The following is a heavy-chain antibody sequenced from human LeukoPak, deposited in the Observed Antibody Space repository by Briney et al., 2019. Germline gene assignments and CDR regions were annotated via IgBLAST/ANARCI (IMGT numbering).Heavy chain of an antibody. D-gene: IGHD1-26*01. Sequence: SETLSLTCTVSGGSINSGGYYWSWIRQHPGKGLEWIGYISNSGSTYYHPSLRSRLSISVDTSKNQFSLKLSSVTAADTAVYYCARAEWELPHYDYWGQGTLVTVSS. CDR3: ARAEWELPHYDY. CDR1: GGSINSGGYY. CDR2: ISNSGST. V-gene: IGHV4-31*03. J-gene: IGHJ4*02.